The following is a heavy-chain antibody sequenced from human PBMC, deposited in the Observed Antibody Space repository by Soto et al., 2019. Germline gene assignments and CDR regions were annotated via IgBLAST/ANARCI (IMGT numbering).Heavy chain of an antibody. CDR1: GGSISTVDYW. CDR2: IYDGGRT. CDR3: ARGPSGDKVDS. J-gene: IGHJ4*02. D-gene: IGHD7-27*01. Sequence: QVQLQESGPGLVKPSQTLSLTCTVSGGSISTVDYWWSWIRQSPDMGLEWIGHIYDGGRTYNNPSLESXXTXSXXTPKSPLSLTLSSVSAADTAVYYCARGPSGDKVDSWGQGTLVTVSS. V-gene: IGHV4-30-4*01.